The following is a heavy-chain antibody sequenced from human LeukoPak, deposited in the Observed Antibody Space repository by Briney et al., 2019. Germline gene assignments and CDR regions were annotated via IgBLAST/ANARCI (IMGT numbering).Heavy chain of an antibody. V-gene: IGHV4-59*01. CDR3: ARDWGEGFY. J-gene: IGHJ4*02. CDR2: VVYTGVT. CDR1: GASISDYY. D-gene: IGHD3-16*01. Sequence: SETLSLTCSVSGASISDYYWSWIRQSPGKGLEWIGYVVYTGVTKYNPSLKSRASISVDPSKNQVSLRLTSVTAADTAVYFCARDWGEGFYWGQGTLVAVSS.